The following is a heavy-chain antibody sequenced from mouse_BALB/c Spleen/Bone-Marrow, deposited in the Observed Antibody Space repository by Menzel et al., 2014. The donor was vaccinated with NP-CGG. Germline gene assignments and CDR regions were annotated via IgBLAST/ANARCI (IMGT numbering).Heavy chain of an antibody. V-gene: IGHV5-2*01. D-gene: IGHD1-1*01. CDR3: ARHGDYCGSSLFAY. CDR1: EYDFPSHD. Sequence: EVKLMESGGGLVQPGESLKLSCESNEYDFPSHDMSWVRKTPEKSLELVASINSNTGSTYYPDTMERRFIISRDNSKKALYLQMRSLRSEDTALYYCARHGDYCGSSLFAYGGQGTLVPVSA. J-gene: IGHJ3*01. CDR2: INSNTGST.